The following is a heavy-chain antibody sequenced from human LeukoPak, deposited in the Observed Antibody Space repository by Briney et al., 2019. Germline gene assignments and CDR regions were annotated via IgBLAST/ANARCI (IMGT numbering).Heavy chain of an antibody. CDR1: GGSISSGDYY. CDR3: ARGYSYGDYFDY. J-gene: IGHJ4*02. D-gene: IGHD5-18*01. Sequence: PSQTLSLTCTVSGGSISSGDYYWSWIRQPPGKGLEWIGYIYYSGSTYYNPSLKSRVTTSVDTSKNQFSLKLSSVTAADTAVYYCARGYSYGDYFDYWGQGTLVTVSS. V-gene: IGHV4-30-4*01. CDR2: IYYSGST.